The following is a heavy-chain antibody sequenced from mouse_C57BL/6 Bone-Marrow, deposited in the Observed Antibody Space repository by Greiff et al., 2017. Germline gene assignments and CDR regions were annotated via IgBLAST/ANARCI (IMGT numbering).Heavy chain of an antibody. CDR1: GYTFTSYW. CDR2: IDPSDSYT. J-gene: IGHJ1*03. Sequence: VQLQQPGAELVMPGASVKLSCKASGYTFTSYWMHWVKQRPGQGLEWIGEIDPSDSYTNYNQKFNGKSTLTVDKSSSTAYMQLSSLTSEDSAVYYCARLIYYYGSKYFDVWGTGTTVTVSS. D-gene: IGHD1-1*01. CDR3: ARLIYYYGSKYFDV. V-gene: IGHV1-69*01.